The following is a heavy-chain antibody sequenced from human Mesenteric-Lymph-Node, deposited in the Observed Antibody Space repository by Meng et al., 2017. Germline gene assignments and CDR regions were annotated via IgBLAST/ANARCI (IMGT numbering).Heavy chain of an antibody. Sequence: GQWCQAGAEVKTPGASVKVSCKPSAYTFTSYDNNWVRQATGQGLERMGWMNPNSGNTGYAQKFQGRVTMTRNTSISTAYMELSSLRSEDTAVYYCARETQYCTNGVCHNVWYFDLWGRGTLVTVSS. CDR1: AYTFTSYD. V-gene: IGHV1-8*01. CDR3: ARETQYCTNGVCHNVWYFDL. CDR2: MNPNSGNT. D-gene: IGHD2-8*01. J-gene: IGHJ2*01.